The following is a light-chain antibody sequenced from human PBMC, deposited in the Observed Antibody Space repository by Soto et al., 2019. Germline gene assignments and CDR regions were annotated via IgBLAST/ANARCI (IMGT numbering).Light chain of an antibody. CDR1: QNIDKK. Sequence: DIQMTQSPSSLSASVGDRVTITCRASQNIDKKLAWYQQKPGKAPKLLIFDASTLETGVPLRFSGSGSGTQFSLSINSLQPEDFGTYFCQQYDLYWTFGQGTKVDIK. J-gene: IGKJ1*01. V-gene: IGKV1-5*01. CDR2: DAS. CDR3: QQYDLYWT.